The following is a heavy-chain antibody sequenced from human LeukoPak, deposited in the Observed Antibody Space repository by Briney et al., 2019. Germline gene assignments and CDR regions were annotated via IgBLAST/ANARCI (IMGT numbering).Heavy chain of an antibody. Sequence: SETLSLTCSVSGASINDYYWTWIRQPPGKGLEWIGNINYGGSTKYNPSLKRRVTMSVDTSKKQFSLKLNSVTAADTAVYYCARGQVYFDYWGQGTLVTVSS. CDR3: ARGQVYFDY. CDR1: GASINDYY. CDR2: INYGGST. V-gene: IGHV4-59*01. J-gene: IGHJ4*02.